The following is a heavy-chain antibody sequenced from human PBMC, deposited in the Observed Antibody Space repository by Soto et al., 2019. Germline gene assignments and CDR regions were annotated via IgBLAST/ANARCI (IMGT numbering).Heavy chain of an antibody. J-gene: IGHJ5*02. CDR2: IYHTGST. Sequence: SETLSLTCTVSGGSISGYYWAWIRQPPGEGLEWIGSIYHTGSTNYNPSLKSRVTISVDTSKNQFSLKLSSVTAADTAVYYCARGFDILTGGFDPWGQGTLVTVSS. D-gene: IGHD3-9*01. CDR1: GGSISGYY. CDR3: ARGFDILTGGFDP. V-gene: IGHV4-59*01.